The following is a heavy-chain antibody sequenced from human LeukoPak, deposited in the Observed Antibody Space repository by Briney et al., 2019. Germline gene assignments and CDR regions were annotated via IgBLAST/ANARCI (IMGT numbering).Heavy chain of an antibody. CDR2: IKQDGSEK. D-gene: IGHD6-13*01. CDR3: ASGIAAAADAFDI. Sequence: GGSLRLSCAASGFTFSSYWMSWVRQAPGKGLEWVANIKQDGSEKYYVDSVKGRFTISRDNAKNSLYLQMNSLRAEDTAVYYYASGIAAAADAFDIWGQGTMVTVSS. CDR1: GFTFSSYW. V-gene: IGHV3-7*01. J-gene: IGHJ3*02.